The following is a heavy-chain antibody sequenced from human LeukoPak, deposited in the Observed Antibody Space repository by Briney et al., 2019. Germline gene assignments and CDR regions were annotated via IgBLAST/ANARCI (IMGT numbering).Heavy chain of an antibody. CDR1: GFTFNNYA. CDR3: ARDKGNHPYNWFDP. D-gene: IGHD1-14*01. V-gene: IGHV3-33*01. CDR2: IWYDGSNK. J-gene: IGHJ5*02. Sequence: GRSLRLSCAASGFTFNNYAMHWVRQAPGKGLEWVTTIWYDGSNKYYGDSVKGRFTISRDNSKGTLYLQMNSLRAEDTAVYYCARDKGNHPYNWFDPWGQGTLVTVSS.